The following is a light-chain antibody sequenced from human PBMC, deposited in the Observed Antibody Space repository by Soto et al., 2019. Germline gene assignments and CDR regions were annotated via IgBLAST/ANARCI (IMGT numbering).Light chain of an antibody. CDR2: GVT. V-gene: IGLV2-14*03. CDR1: SSDVGHSNH. CDR3: NSYTISTTYV. J-gene: IGLJ1*01. Sequence: QSALTQPASVSGSPGQSITISCTGSSSDVGHSNHVSWYQQHPGKAPKLIIYGVTTRPSGISNRFSGSKSGSTASLTISGLQPEDEADYYCNSYTISTTYVFGTGTKVTVL.